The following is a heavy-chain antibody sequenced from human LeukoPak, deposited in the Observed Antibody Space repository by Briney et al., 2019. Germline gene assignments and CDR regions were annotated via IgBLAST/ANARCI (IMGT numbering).Heavy chain of an antibody. Sequence: ASVKVSCKASGYTFTSYGISWVRQAPGQGLEWMGWISAYNGNTNYAQKLQGRVTMTTDTSTSTAYMELRSLRSDDTAVYYCARDPPTSYDSSGYHKYYYYYYMDVWGKGTTVTVSS. CDR3: ARDPPTSYDSSGYHKYYYYYYMDV. CDR1: GYTFTSYG. CDR2: ISAYNGNT. J-gene: IGHJ6*03. V-gene: IGHV1-18*01. D-gene: IGHD3-22*01.